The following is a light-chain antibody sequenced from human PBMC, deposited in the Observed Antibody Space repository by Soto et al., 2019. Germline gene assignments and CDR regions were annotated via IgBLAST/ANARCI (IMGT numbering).Light chain of an antibody. CDR3: QQYGSSPLT. J-gene: IGKJ4*01. CDR2: GAS. CDR1: QSVSSN. V-gene: IGKV3-20*01. Sequence: VMTHSPATLSVSPGERATLSCRASQSVSSNLAWHQQKPGQAPRLLIYGASSRATSIPDRFSGTGSGTDFTLTISRLEPEDFAVYYCQQYGSSPLTFGGGTKVDIK.